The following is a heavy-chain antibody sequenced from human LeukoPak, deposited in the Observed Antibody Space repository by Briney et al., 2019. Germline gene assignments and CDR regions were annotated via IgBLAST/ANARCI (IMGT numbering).Heavy chain of an antibody. CDR1: GGSISSGGYY. CDR3: ARPRSGLGEHLDY. D-gene: IGHD3-10*01. J-gene: IGHJ4*02. CDR2: IYYSGST. Sequence: SETLSLTCTVSGGSISSGGYYWSWIRQHPGKGLEWIGYIYYSGSTYYNPSLKSRVTISVDTSKNQFSLKLSSVTAADTAMYYCARPRSGLGEHLDYWGQGTLVTVSS. V-gene: IGHV4-31*03.